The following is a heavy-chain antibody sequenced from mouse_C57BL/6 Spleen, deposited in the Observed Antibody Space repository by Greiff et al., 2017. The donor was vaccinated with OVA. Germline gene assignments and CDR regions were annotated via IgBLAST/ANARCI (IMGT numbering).Heavy chain of an antibody. Sequence: VQLQQPGAELVRPGSSVKLSCKASGYTFTSYWMHWVKQRPIQGLEWIGNIDPSDSETHYNQKFKDKATLTVDKSSSTAYMQLSSLTSEDSAVYYCARIYYDYGLAYWGQGTLVTVSA. CDR1: GYTFTSYW. D-gene: IGHD2-4*01. V-gene: IGHV1-52*01. CDR2: IDPSDSET. J-gene: IGHJ3*01. CDR3: ARIYYDYGLAY.